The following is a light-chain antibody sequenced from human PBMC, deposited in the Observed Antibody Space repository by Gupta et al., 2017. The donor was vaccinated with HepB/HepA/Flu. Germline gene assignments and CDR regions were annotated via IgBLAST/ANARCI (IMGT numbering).Light chain of an antibody. J-gene: IGLJ3*02. Sequence: QSVLTQPPAASGTPGQRVTIPCSGSSSNIGSNYVYWYQQLPGTAPKLLIYRNNQRPSGVPDRFSGSKSGTSASLAISGLRSEDDADYYCAAWDDSLSAMFGGGTKLTVL. V-gene: IGLV1-47*01. CDR1: SSNIGSNY. CDR3: AAWDDSLSAM. CDR2: RNN.